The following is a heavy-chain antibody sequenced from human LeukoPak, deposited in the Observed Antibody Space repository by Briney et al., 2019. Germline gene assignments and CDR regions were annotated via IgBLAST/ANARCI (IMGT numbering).Heavy chain of an antibody. Sequence: ASVKVSCQASGCTFTGYYMHWVRQAPGKGLAWMGWINPNSGGTNYAQKFQGRVTMTRDTSISTAYMELSRLRSDDTAVYYCARGEYSYGHLLDYWGQGTLVTVSS. D-gene: IGHD5-18*01. J-gene: IGHJ4*02. CDR2: INPNSGGT. V-gene: IGHV1-2*02. CDR3: ARGEYSYGHLLDY. CDR1: GCTFTGYY.